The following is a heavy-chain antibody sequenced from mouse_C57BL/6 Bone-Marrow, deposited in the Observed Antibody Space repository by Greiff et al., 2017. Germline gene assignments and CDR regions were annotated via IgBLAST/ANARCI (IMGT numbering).Heavy chain of an antibody. Sequence: VQLQQSGPELVKPGASVKMSCKASGYTFTDYNMHWVKQSHGKSLEWIGYINPNNGGTSYNQKFKGKDTLTVNKSSSTAYMELRSLTSEDSAVYYCARPFITTVVEGFAYWGQGTLVTVSA. CDR2: INPNNGGT. J-gene: IGHJ3*01. CDR3: ARPFITTVVEGFAY. D-gene: IGHD1-1*01. V-gene: IGHV1-22*01. CDR1: GYTFTDYN.